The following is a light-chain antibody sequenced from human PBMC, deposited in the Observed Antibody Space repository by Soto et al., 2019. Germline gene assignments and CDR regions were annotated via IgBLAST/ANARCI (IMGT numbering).Light chain of an antibody. CDR1: QSINNNY. CDR2: GAS. V-gene: IGKV3-20*01. J-gene: IGKJ1*01. Sequence: EIVMTQSPATLSLSPGERATLSCRASQSINNNYLAWYQQKRGQAPRLLIYGASSRATGIPDRFSGSGSGTDFTLTISRLEPEDFAVYSCQQYGGSPRTFGQGTKVEIK. CDR3: QQYGGSPRT.